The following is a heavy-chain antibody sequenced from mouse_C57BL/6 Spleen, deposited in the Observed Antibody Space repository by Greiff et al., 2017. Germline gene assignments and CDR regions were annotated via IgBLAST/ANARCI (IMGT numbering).Heavy chain of an antibody. D-gene: IGHD2-1*01. CDR2: INYDGSST. Sequence: EVKVVESEGGLVQPGSSMKLSCTASGFTFSDYYMAWVRQVPEKGLEWVANINYDGSSTYYLDSLKSRFIISRDNAKNILYLQMSSLKSEDTATYYCARDLNGNFWYFDVWGTGTTVTVSS. J-gene: IGHJ1*03. CDR1: GFTFSDYY. V-gene: IGHV5-16*01. CDR3: ARDLNGNFWYFDV.